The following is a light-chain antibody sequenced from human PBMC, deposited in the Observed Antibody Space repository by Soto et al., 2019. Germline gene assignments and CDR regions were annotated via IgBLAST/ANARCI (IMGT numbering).Light chain of an antibody. V-gene: IGLV1-44*01. J-gene: IGLJ2*01. CDR2: SNN. CDR3: AAWDDSLKGVV. CDR1: SSNIGSNT. Sequence: QSVLTQPPSASGTPGQRVTISCSGSSSNIGSNTVNWYQQLPGTAPKVLIYSNNQRPSGVPDRFSGSKSGTSASLAISGLQSEDEADYYCAAWDDSLKGVVFGGATNQTVL.